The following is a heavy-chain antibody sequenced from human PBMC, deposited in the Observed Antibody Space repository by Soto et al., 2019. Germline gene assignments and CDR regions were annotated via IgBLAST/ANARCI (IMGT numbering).Heavy chain of an antibody. D-gene: IGHD3-10*01. CDR3: ARSGHNGSGSYKQTNWFDP. Sequence: ASVKVSCKASGYTFTGYYMHWVRQAPGQGLEWMGWINPNSGGTNYAQKFQGWVAMTRDTSISTAYMELSRLRSDDTAVYYCARSGHNGSGSYKQTNWFDPWGQGTLVTVSS. V-gene: IGHV1-2*04. J-gene: IGHJ5*02. CDR1: GYTFTGYY. CDR2: INPNSGGT.